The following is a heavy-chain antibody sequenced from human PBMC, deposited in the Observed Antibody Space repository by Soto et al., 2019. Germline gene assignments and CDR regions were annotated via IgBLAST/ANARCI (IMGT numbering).Heavy chain of an antibody. J-gene: IGHJ4*02. CDR3: ARSYSSGWYDY. Sequence: PSVKVSCKASGYTFTSYYMHWVRQAPGQGLEWMGIINPSGGSTSYAQKFQGRVTMTRDTSTSTVYMELSSLRSEDTAVYYCARSYSSGWYDYWGQGTLVTVSS. CDR1: GYTFTSYY. CDR2: INPSGGST. V-gene: IGHV1-46*01. D-gene: IGHD6-19*01.